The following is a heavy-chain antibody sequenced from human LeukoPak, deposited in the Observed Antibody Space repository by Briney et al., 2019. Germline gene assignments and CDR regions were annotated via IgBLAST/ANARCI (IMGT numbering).Heavy chain of an antibody. CDR1: GFTFNSFA. D-gene: IGHD6-19*01. CDR2: INVRGDGT. CDR3: AKDYRYGSA. J-gene: IGHJ5*02. V-gene: IGHV3-23*01. Sequence: PGGSLRLSRAASGFTFNSFAFTWVRQAPGRGLEWVSAINVRGDGTYYADSVRGRFTISRDNSKNTLYLQMNSLRAEDTALYYCAKDYRYGSAWGPGTLVVVSS.